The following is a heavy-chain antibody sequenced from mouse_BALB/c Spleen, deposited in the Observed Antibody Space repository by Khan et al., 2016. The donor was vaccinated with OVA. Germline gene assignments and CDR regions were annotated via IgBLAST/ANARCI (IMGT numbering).Heavy chain of an antibody. J-gene: IGHJ2*01. D-gene: IGHD1-1*01. Sequence: VQLKESGPELVRPGASVKISCKASGYSFTGYFMNWVMQSHGKSLEWIGRINPHIGETFYNQRFKDKATFTVDESSSTAHMELRSLSSEDSAVYDCTRIYRSDFDYWGQGTTLTGSA. V-gene: IGHV1-20*02. CDR3: TRIYRSDFDY. CDR2: INPHIGET. CDR1: GYSFTGYF.